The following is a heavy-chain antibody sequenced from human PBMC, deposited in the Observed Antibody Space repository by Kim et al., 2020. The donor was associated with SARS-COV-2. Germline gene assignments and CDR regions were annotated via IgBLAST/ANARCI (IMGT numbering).Heavy chain of an antibody. D-gene: IGHD1-7*01. V-gene: IGHV3-15*01. Sequence: GGSLRLSCAASGFTFSNAWMSWVRQAPGKGLEWVGRIKSKTDGGTTDYAAPVKGRFTISRDDSKNTLYLQMNSLKTEDTAVYYCTTDLDWNYGVWFDPWGQGTLVTVSS. CDR2: IKSKTDGGTT. CDR1: GFTFSNAW. CDR3: TTDLDWNYGVWFDP. J-gene: IGHJ5*02.